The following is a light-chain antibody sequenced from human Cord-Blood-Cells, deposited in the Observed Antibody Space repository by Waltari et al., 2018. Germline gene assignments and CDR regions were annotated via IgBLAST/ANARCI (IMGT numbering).Light chain of an antibody. Sequence: AIRMTQSPSSLSASTGDRVTITCRASQGISSYLAWYQQKPGKAPKLLIYAASTLQSGVPSRFSGSGSGTDVTLPISCLQSEDFATYYCHQYYSYLTFGGGTKVEIK. CDR2: AAS. CDR3: HQYYSYLT. CDR1: QGISSY. J-gene: IGKJ4*01. V-gene: IGKV1-8*01.